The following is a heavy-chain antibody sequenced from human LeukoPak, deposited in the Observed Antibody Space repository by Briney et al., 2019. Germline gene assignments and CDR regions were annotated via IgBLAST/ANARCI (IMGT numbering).Heavy chain of an antibody. CDR3: ARGYVDFWSGYYPFDY. V-gene: IGHV4-30-2*01. D-gene: IGHD3-3*01. Sequence: PSETLSLTCTVSGGSISSGGYYWSWIRQPPGKGLEWIGYIYHSGSTYYNPSLKSRVTISVDRSKNQFSLKLSSVTAADTAVYYCARGYVDFWSGYYPFDYWGQGTLVTVSS. CDR1: GGSISSGGYY. CDR2: IYHSGST. J-gene: IGHJ4*02.